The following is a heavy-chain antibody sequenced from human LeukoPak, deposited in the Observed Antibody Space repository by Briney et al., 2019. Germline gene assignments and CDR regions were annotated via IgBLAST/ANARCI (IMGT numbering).Heavy chain of an antibody. Sequence: GGSLRLTCVASGFTFSDYAVSWVRQTPGKGLEWVSATCANDGKSYHGDSVKGRFTISRDNSRNTFYLQMNSLRAEDTAVYYCAKQAMIGSYWGQGTLVTVSS. CDR3: AKQAMIGSY. CDR1: GFTFSDYA. J-gene: IGHJ4*02. D-gene: IGHD3-22*01. CDR2: TCANDGKS. V-gene: IGHV3-23*02.